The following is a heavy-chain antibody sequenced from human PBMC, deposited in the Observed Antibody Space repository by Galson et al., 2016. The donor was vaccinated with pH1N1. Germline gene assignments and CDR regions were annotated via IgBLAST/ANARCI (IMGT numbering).Heavy chain of an antibody. V-gene: IGHV4-4*07. D-gene: IGHD2-21*01. J-gene: IGHJ4*02. CDR3: ASSPIASGGDYYFDS. Sequence: LSLTCTVSHGSITLYYWSWIRQSAGRGLEWIGRIYTSGSTNYNPSLNSRVTMSVDSSKNQFTLRLTSVPAADTGVHFCASSPIASGGDYYFDSWGQGTPVAVSS. CDR1: HGSITLYY. CDR2: IYTSGST.